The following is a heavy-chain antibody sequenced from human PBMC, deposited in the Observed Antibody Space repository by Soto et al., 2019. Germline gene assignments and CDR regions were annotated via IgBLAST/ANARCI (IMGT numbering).Heavy chain of an antibody. J-gene: IGHJ4*02. D-gene: IGHD3-3*01. CDR1: GCAFRSHA. CDR3: ARDGVDITLVPPGMFFDL. V-gene: IGHV3-33*01. Sequence: GGSLSHSWGAAGCAFRSHARHWVRPDPGEGLEWVAVVWFDGNNKFYADSVKGRFSISRDNSRDMTFLEMTSLRAEDTATYYCARDGVDITLVPPGMFFDLWGQGTRVTVSS. CDR2: VWFDGNNK.